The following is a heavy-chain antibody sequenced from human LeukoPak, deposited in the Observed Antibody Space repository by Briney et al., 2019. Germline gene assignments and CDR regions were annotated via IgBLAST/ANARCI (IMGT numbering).Heavy chain of an antibody. V-gene: IGHV4-34*01. Sequence: PSETLSLTCAVYGVSFSGYYWSWVRQPPGKGLEWTGEIKHSGSTNYNPSLKSRVTISVDTSKNQFSLRLSSVTAAETAVYYCARGTVLRFLEWHGAYMDVWGKGTTVTVSS. CDR1: GVSFSGYY. J-gene: IGHJ6*03. CDR3: ARGTVLRFLEWHGAYMDV. D-gene: IGHD3-3*01. CDR2: IKHSGST.